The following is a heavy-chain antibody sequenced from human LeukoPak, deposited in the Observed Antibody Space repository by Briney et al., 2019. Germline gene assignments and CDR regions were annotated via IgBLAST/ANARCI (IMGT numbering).Heavy chain of an antibody. V-gene: IGHV4-59*12. D-gene: IGHD6-13*01. CDR3: ARVAYSSSWYEIWFDP. CDR2: IYYSGST. Sequence: SETLSLTCTVSGGSIRTYYWSWIRQPPGKGLEWIGDIYYSGSTNYNPSLKSRVTISVDTSKNQFSLKLSSVTAADTAVYYCARVAYSSSWYEIWFDPWGQGTLVTVSS. CDR1: GGSIRTYY. J-gene: IGHJ5*02.